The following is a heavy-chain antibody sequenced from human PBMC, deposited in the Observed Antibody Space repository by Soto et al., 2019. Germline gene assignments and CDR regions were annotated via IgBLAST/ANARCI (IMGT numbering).Heavy chain of an antibody. V-gene: IGHV4-59*02. CDR1: GGSVNGYY. J-gene: IGHJ4*02. CDR2: TYYSGST. CDR3: ARVRGTAGTRYFEY. D-gene: IGHD6-13*01. Sequence: SETLSLTCAVYGGSVNGYYWNWMRQPPGKGLQWIGYTYYSGSTTYNPSLKSRVTISVDSSKNQFSLKLDSVTPADTAVYYCARVRGTAGTRYFEYWGPGTLVTVSS.